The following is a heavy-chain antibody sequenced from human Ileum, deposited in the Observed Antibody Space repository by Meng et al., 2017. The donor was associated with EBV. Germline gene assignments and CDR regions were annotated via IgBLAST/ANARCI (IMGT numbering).Heavy chain of an antibody. J-gene: IGHJ4*02. CDR1: GASVTSSGYF. CDR2: VNYNGDS. CDR3: ARDLRVGGAFDY. V-gene: IGHV4-61*08. Sequence: SRPGLVRPSHSLSLTCTVSGASVTSSGYFWSWLRQSPGKGLEWLGYVNYNGDSTYNPSLKSRVTIFIDTSKKQFYLNLTSATAADTAIYYCARDLRVGGAFDYWGQGTLVTVSS. D-gene: IGHD1-26*01.